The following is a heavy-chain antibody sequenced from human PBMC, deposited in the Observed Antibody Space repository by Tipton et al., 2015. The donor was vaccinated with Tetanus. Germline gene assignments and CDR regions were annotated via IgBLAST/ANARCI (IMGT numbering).Heavy chain of an antibody. Sequence: SLRLSCAASGFTVSNSYMTWVRQAPGKGLEWVSSIFNYGGTYSADSVKGRFTISRDNSKNTLHLQMNSLRAEDTAVYYCGGFSFSDDLDIWGRGTMLTVSS. V-gene: IGHV3-53*01. J-gene: IGHJ3*02. CDR3: GGFSFSDDLDI. CDR2: IFNYGGT. D-gene: IGHD2-15*01. CDR1: GFTVSNSY.